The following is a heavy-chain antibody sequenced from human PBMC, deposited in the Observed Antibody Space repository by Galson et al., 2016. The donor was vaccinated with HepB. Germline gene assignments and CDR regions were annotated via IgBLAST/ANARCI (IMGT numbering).Heavy chain of an antibody. D-gene: IGHD3-3*02. CDR2: IYSGGGT. J-gene: IGHJ4*02. V-gene: IGHV3-66*04. CDR1: GVTVSNNY. CDR3: ARLVSVAFGLDY. Sequence: SLRLSCAASGVTVSNNYMSWVRLAPGRGLEWVSVIYSGGGTYYADSVKGRLTISRDNSKNTVYLQMNSLRAEDTAVYYCARLVSVAFGLDYWGPGTLVTVSS.